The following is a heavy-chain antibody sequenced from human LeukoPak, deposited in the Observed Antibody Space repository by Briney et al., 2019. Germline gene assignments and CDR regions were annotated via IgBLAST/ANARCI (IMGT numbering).Heavy chain of an antibody. CDR1: GGSFSGYY. D-gene: IGHD3-3*01. CDR2: INHSGST. V-gene: IGHV4-34*01. Sequence: SETLSLTCAVYGGSFSGYYWSWIRQPPGKGLEWIGEINHSGSTNYNPSLKSRVTISVDTSKNQFSLKLSSVTAADTAVYYCARDVRFGVVINHYYYYMDVWGKGTTVTVSS. J-gene: IGHJ6*03. CDR3: ARDVRFGVVINHYYYYMDV.